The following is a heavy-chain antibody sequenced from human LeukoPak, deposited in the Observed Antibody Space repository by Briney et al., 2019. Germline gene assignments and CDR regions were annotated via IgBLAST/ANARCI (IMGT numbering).Heavy chain of an antibody. CDR2: ISPSGGST. D-gene: IGHD2-15*01. CDR1: GFTFSNYA. J-gene: IGHJ4*02. V-gene: IGHV3-64D*06. Sequence: GGYLRLSCSASGFTFSNYAIHWDRQAPGKGLEFVSAISPSGGSTYYADSVKGRFTISRDNSKNMLYLQMSSLRPEDTAVYYCVKLLVEMRVLLPYFDYWGQGTLVTVSS. CDR3: VKLLVEMRVLLPYFDY.